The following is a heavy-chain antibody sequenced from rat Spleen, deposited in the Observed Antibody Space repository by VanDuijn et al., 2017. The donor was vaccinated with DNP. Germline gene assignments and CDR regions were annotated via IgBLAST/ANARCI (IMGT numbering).Heavy chain of an antibody. V-gene: IGHV5-7*01. Sequence: EVQLVESGGGLVQPGRSLKLSCAASGFIFTDYNMAWVRQAPKKGLEWVATISYDGGSTYHRDSVKGRFTISRDNAKSTLYLQMDSLRSEDTATYYCTTGEQLIVDYWGPGTMVTVSS. CDR2: ISYDGGST. D-gene: IGHD1-10*01. CDR1: GFIFTDYN. CDR3: TTGEQLIVDY. J-gene: IGHJ1*01.